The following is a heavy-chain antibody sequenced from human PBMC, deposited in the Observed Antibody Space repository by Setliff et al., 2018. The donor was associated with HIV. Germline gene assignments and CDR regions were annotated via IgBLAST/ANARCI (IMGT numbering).Heavy chain of an antibody. D-gene: IGHD3-22*01. CDR2: ISSISTTT. J-gene: IGHJ4*02. Sequence: GGSLRLSCEASGFTFSDYSMNWVRQAPGKGLEWISYISSISTTTHYADSVKGRFTITRDNAKDSLYLQMNSLRAEDTAVYFCARPHYYDSDGYYQAFDNWGQGTPVTVSS. CDR1: GFTFSDYS. CDR3: ARPHYYDSDGYYQAFDN. V-gene: IGHV3-48*01.